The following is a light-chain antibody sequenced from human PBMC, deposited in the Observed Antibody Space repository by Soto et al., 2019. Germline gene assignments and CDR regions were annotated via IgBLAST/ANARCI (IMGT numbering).Light chain of an antibody. V-gene: IGLV2-14*03. CDR2: DVS. CDR1: SSDIGGYNY. Sequence: QSALTQPASVSGSPGQSITISCTGTSSDIGGYNYVSWYQQHPGKAPKLIIYDVSSRPSGVSNRFSGSKSGNTASLTISGLQTEDEADYYCSSYTSSSTLGFGAGTKLTV. CDR3: SSYTSSSTLG. J-gene: IGLJ2*01.